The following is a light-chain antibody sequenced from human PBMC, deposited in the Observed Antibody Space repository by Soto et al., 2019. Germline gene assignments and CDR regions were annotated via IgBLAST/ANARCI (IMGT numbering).Light chain of an antibody. J-gene: IGLJ1*01. CDR3: AAWADSVLAV. V-gene: IGLV1-44*01. CDR2: LND. Sequence: QSVLTQPPSASATPGQRVTISCSGSGSNIGSNAVLWYQQLPGTAPKLLIYLNDQRPSGVPDRFSGSKSGTSSSLAISGLQSEDEGDYYCAAWADSVLAVFGTGTKITVL. CDR1: GSNIGSNA.